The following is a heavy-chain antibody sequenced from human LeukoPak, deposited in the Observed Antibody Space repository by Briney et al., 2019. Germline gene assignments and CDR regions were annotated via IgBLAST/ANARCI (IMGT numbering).Heavy chain of an antibody. Sequence: GGSLRLSCAASGFTFSSYSMNWVRQAPGKGLEWVSSISGNNNYIYHADSVGGRFTISRDNARDSLFLQMDSLRAEDTAVYYCARDPHNPGPIDYWGQGTLVTVSS. CDR1: GFTFSSYS. CDR2: ISGNNNYI. J-gene: IGHJ4*02. V-gene: IGHV3-21*01. CDR3: ARDPHNPGPIDY.